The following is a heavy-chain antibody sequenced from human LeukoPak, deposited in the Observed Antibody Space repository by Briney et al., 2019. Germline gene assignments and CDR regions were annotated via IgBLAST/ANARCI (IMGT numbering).Heavy chain of an antibody. CDR3: ARHLSSAWHPNY. V-gene: IGHV4-39*01. J-gene: IGHJ4*02. Sequence: SETLSLTCTVSGGSISSRSYCWGWIRQPPGKGLEWIGSICYSESTYPNPSLKSRVTTSVDTSQSQFSLKLSSVTAEDTAVYYCARHLSSAWHPNYWGQGTLVTVSA. D-gene: IGHD6-19*01. CDR2: ICYSEST. CDR1: GGSISSRSYC.